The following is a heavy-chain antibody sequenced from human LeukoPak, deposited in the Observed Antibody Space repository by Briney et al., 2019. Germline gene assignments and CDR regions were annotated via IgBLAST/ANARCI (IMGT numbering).Heavy chain of an antibody. CDR2: TIPIFGTA. D-gene: IGHD5-12*01. CDR1: GGTFSSYA. Sequence: ASVKVSCKASGGTFSSYAISWVRQAPGQGLEWMGGTIPIFGTANYAQKFQGRVTITADKSTSTAYMELSSLRSEDTAVYYCARVSGYDWESFYDYWGQGSLVTVSS. CDR3: ARVSGYDWESFYDY. J-gene: IGHJ4*02. V-gene: IGHV1-69*06.